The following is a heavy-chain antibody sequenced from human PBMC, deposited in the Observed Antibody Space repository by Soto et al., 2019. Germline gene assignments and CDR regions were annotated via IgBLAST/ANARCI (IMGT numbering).Heavy chain of an antibody. V-gene: IGHV4-34*01. D-gene: IGHD5-18*01. CDR2: INHLTTT. CDR3: ARGYDTALAPIF. CDR1: GGSFSSYH. J-gene: IGHJ4*02. Sequence: KTSETLSLTCAVYGGSFSSYHWSWIRQTPGKGLEWIGEINHLTTTNYNPSLKSRVIISLDTPKNQFSLKLSPVTAADTAVYYCARGYDTALAPIFWGQGILVTVSS.